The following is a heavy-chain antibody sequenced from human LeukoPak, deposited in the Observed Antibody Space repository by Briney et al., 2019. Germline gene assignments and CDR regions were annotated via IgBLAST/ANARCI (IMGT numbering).Heavy chain of an antibody. CDR1: GYTFTSYY. J-gene: IGHJ4*02. V-gene: IGHV1-46*01. Sequence: ASVKVSCKASGYTFTSYYMHWVRQAPGQGLEWMAIIYPSSGITSYAQKFQGRVTMTRDTSTSTVYMELSSLRSEDTAVYYCARGTRPAATETDFDYWGQGTLVTVSS. CDR2: IYPSSGIT. CDR3: ARGTRPAATETDFDY. D-gene: IGHD2-2*01.